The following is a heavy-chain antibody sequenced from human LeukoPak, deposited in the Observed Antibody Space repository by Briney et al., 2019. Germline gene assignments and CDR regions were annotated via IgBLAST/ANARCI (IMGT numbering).Heavy chain of an antibody. J-gene: IGHJ5*02. V-gene: IGHV5-51*01. Sequence: GESLKISCKGSGYSFTSYWIGWVRQMPGKGLEWMGIIYPGDSDTRYSPSFQGQVTISADKSISTAYLQWSSLKASDTAMYYCARLSGRSSGSPNWFDPWGQGTLVTVSS. CDR2: IYPGDSDT. D-gene: IGHD3-10*01. CDR1: GYSFTSYW. CDR3: ARLSGRSSGSPNWFDP.